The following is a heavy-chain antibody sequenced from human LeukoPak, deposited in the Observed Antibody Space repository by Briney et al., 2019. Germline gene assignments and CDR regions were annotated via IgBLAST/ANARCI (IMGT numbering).Heavy chain of an antibody. CDR1: GYFISRGYY. D-gene: IGHD2/OR15-2a*01. Sequence: PSETLSLTCGVSGYFISRGYYWVWVRQPPGKGLEWIGSIYDTGTTYYNPSLKSRVIIASDTSKNQFSLKLNSVTAADTAVYYCARHAGDCDGSTCLNWFDPWGQGLPVTVSS. J-gene: IGHJ5*02. V-gene: IGHV4-38-2*01. CDR2: IYDTGTT. CDR3: ARHAGDCDGSTCLNWFDP.